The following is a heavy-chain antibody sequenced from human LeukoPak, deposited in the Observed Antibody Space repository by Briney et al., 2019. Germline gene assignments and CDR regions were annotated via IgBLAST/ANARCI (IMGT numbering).Heavy chain of an antibody. J-gene: IGHJ4*02. Sequence: SETLSLTCNVSGGSITSDHWSWIRQPAGKGLEWIGRIYSSGNSNYNPSLKSRVTMSVDTSKNQFSLKLSSVTAADTAVYYCARTRSGDLADYWGQGTLVTVSS. CDR2: IYSSGNS. CDR1: GGSITSDH. V-gene: IGHV4-4*07. CDR3: ARTRSGDLADY.